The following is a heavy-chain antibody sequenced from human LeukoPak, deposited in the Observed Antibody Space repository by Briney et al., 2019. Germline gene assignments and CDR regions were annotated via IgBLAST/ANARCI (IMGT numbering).Heavy chain of an antibody. D-gene: IGHD3-22*01. CDR1: GYTITGYY. CDR2: INPNSGGT. CDR3: ARAGYYYDSSGYYYVGVDY. J-gene: IGHJ4*02. Sequence: ASVKVSCKASGYTITGYYMHWVRQAPGQGLEWMGRINPNSGGTNYAQKFQGRVTMTRDTSISTAYMELSRLRSDDTAVYYCARAGYYYDSSGYYYVGVDYWGQGTLVTVSS. V-gene: IGHV1-2*06.